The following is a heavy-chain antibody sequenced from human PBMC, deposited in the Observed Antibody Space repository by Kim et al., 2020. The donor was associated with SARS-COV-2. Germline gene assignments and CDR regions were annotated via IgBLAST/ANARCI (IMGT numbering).Heavy chain of an antibody. J-gene: IGHJ3*02. D-gene: IGHD1-26*01. CDR2: ISWNSGSI. V-gene: IGHV3-9*01. CDR1: GFTFDDYA. CDR3: AKALGWDGDAFDI. Sequence: GGSLRLSCAASGFTFDDYAMHWVRQAPGKGLEWVSGISWNSGSIGYADSVKGRFTISRDNAKNSLYLQMNSLRAEDTALYYCAKALGWDGDAFDIWGQGTMVTVSS.